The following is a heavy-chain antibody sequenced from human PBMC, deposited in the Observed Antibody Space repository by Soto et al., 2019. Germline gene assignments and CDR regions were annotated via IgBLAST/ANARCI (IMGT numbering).Heavy chain of an antibody. D-gene: IGHD2-2*01. CDR1: DYSIRSGYY. CDR2: IYHSGST. J-gene: IGHJ5*02. CDR3: ARAHWEFQLLHWFDP. V-gene: IGHV4-38-2*01. Sequence: PSETLSLTCAVSDYSIRSGYYWGWIRQPPGKGLEWIGSIYHSGSTFYKPSLKSRVIISIDTSKNQFSLRLSSVTAADTAVYYCARAHWEFQLLHWFDPWGQGTLVTVSS.